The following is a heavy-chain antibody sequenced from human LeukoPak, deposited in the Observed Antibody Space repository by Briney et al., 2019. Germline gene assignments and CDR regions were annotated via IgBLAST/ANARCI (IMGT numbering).Heavy chain of an antibody. J-gene: IGHJ4*02. CDR3: TRDRGAYNLYDY. Sequence: PGGSLRLSCAASGFTFSDYWMHWIRQAPGKGLEWVGFIRSKAYGETADYAASVKGRFTISRDDSKAIAYLQMNSLKTEDTAVYHCTRDRGAYNLYDYWGQGTLVTVSS. CDR1: GFTFSDYW. D-gene: IGHD1-1*01. CDR2: IRSKAYGETA. V-gene: IGHV3-49*03.